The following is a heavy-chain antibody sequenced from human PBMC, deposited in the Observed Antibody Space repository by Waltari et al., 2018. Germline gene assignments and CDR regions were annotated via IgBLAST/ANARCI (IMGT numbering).Heavy chain of an antibody. CDR1: GFTFSSYT. D-gene: IGHD3-3*01. V-gene: IGHV3-23*04. CDR3: ANLLS. Sequence: EVQLVESGGDLVQPGGSLRLSCAASGFTFSSYTIYWVRQAPGKGLEWVSAIRGCGGAYYADSVNGRFTISRDNSRNTVFLQMNTLRVEDTAVYYCANLLSWGQGTTVAVSS. CDR2: IRGCGGA. J-gene: IGHJ5*02.